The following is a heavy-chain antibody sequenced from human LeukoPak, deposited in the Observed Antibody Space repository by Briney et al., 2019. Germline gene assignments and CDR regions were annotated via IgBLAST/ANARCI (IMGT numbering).Heavy chain of an antibody. V-gene: IGHV1-46*01. CDR1: GYTFTSYY. CDR2: INPSGGST. Sequence: GASVKVSCKASGYTFTSYYMHWVRQAPGQGLEWMGIINPSGGSTSYAQKFQGRVTMTRDMSTSTVYMELSSLRSEDTAVYYCASGYSYAQSPGAFDIWGQGTMVTVSS. CDR3: ASGYSYAQSPGAFDI. J-gene: IGHJ3*02. D-gene: IGHD5-18*01.